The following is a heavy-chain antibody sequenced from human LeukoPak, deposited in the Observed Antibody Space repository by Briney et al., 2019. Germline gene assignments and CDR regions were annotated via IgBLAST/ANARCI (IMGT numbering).Heavy chain of an antibody. Sequence: GGSLRLSCAASGFTFSSYGMHWVRQAPGKGLEWVSFIRYDGSDKYYADSVRGRFTISRDNSKNTLYLQLDSLRAKDTALYFCARDKAVAGYLFDYWGQGTLVTVSS. CDR3: ARDKAVAGYLFDY. V-gene: IGHV3-30*02. D-gene: IGHD6-19*01. CDR1: GFTFSSYG. J-gene: IGHJ4*02. CDR2: IRYDGSDK.